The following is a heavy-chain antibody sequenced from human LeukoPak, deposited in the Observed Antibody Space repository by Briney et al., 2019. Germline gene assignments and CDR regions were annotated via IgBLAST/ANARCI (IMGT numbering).Heavy chain of an antibody. V-gene: IGHV3-23*01. CDR3: AKDIPLNRHVLRYFDWLPSSDY. CDR1: GFTVSNNY. D-gene: IGHD3-9*01. J-gene: IGHJ4*02. Sequence: GGSLRLSCAASGFTVSNNYMSWVRQAPGKGLEWVSVISGSGGSTYYADSVKGRFTISRDNSKNTLYLQMNSLRAEDTAVYYCAKDIPLNRHVLRYFDWLPSSDYWGQGTLVTVSS. CDR2: ISGSGGST.